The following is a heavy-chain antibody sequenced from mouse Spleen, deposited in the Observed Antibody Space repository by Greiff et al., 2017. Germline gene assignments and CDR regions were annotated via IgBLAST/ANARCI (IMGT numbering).Heavy chain of an antibody. Sequence: EVHLVESGGGLVKPGGSLKLSCAASGFTFSSYGMSWVRQTPEKRLEWVATISGGGSTYYPDTVKGRFTISRDNAKNTLYLQMSRLKSEDTAMYYCARQRGYPYYFDYWGQGTTLTVSS. CDR3: ARQRGYPYYFDY. CDR1: GFTFSSYG. D-gene: IGHD2-2*01. J-gene: IGHJ2*01. V-gene: IGHV5-12-1*01. CDR2: ISGGGST.